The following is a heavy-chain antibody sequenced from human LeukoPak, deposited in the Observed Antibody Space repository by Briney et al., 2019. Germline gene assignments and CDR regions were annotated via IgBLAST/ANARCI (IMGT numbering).Heavy chain of an antibody. J-gene: IGHJ4*02. CDR1: GFTFDDYA. Sequence: QAGGSLRLSCAASGFTFDDYAMHWVRQAPGKGLEWVSGISWNSGSIGYADSVKGRFTISRDNAKNSLYLQMNSLRAEDTAVYYCARDGIEYSSSDYFDYWGQGTLVTVSS. V-gene: IGHV3-9*01. CDR3: ARDGIEYSSSDYFDY. CDR2: ISWNSGSI. D-gene: IGHD6-6*01.